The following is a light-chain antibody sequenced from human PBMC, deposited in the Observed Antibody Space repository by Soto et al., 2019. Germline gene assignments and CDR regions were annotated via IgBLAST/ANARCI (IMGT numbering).Light chain of an antibody. J-gene: IGKJ4*01. Sequence: DIQMTQSPSALSASVGDSITITCRASQSISRFLNWYQQKPGKAPKLLIYTTSNLENGVPSRFSGSGSGTDFTLTISSLQREDFATYYCQQSYSNMLTFGGGTKVEVK. CDR2: TTS. V-gene: IGKV1-39*01. CDR1: QSISRF. CDR3: QQSYSNMLT.